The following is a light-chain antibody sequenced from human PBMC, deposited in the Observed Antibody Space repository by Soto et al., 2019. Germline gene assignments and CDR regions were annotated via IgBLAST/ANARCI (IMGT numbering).Light chain of an antibody. J-gene: IGLJ1*01. V-gene: IGLV2-14*01. Sequence: QSALTQPASVSGSPGQSVNISCTGTSSDVGGYNYVSWYQQHPGKAPKLMIYEVSNRPSGVSNRFSGSKSGNTASLTISGLQAEDEADYYCSSYTRSSSLVFGTRTKLTVL. CDR1: SSDVGGYNY. CDR3: SSYTRSSSLV. CDR2: EVS.